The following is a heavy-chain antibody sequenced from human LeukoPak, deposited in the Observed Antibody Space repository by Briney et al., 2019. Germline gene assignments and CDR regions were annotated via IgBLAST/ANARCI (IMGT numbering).Heavy chain of an antibody. Sequence: GALRLSCAASGFTFSNYWMSWVRQAPGKGLEWVAVIWYDGSNKYYADSVKGRFTISRDNSKNTLYLQMNSLRAEDTAVYYCARDQIAVAGTFDYWGQGTLVTVSS. J-gene: IGHJ4*02. V-gene: IGHV3-33*08. CDR3: ARDQIAVAGTFDY. D-gene: IGHD6-19*01. CDR1: GFTFSNYW. CDR2: IWYDGSNK.